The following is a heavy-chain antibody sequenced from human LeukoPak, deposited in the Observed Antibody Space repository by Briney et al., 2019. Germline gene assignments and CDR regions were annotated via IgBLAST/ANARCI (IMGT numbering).Heavy chain of an antibody. V-gene: IGHV4-34*01. CDR1: GGSFSGYY. Sequence: SETLSLTCAVYGGSFSGYYWSWIRQPPGKGLEWIGEINHSGSTNYNPSLKSRVTISVDTSKNQFSLKLSSVTAAATAVYYCARGYYDSSGLYGYWGQGTLVTVSS. J-gene: IGHJ4*02. D-gene: IGHD3-22*01. CDR3: ARGYYDSSGLYGY. CDR2: INHSGST.